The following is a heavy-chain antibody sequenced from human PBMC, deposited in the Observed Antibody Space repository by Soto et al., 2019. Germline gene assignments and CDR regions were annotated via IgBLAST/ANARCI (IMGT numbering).Heavy chain of an antibody. V-gene: IGHV4-61*01. Sequence: PSETLSLTCTVSGGSVSSGSYYWSWIRQPPGKGLEGIGYIYYSGSTNYNPSLKSRVTISVDTSKNQFSLKLSSVTAADTAVYYCARDPFPYSGRYSSSYYYYGIDVWGQGTTATVSS. CDR2: IYYSGST. D-gene: IGHD1-26*01. CDR3: ARDPFPYSGRYSSSYYYYGIDV. J-gene: IGHJ6*02. CDR1: GGSVSSGSYY.